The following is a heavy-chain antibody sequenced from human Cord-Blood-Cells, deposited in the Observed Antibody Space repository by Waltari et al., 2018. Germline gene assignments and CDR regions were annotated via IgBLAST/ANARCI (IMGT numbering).Heavy chain of an antibody. V-gene: IGHV1-3*01. CDR2: INAGNGNT. D-gene: IGHD3-10*01. CDR3: ARDQGLGYYGSGSYFPLDAFDI. J-gene: IGHJ3*02. Sequence: QVQLVQSGAEVKKPGASVKVSCKDSGYTFTSYAMHWVRQAPGQRLEWMGWINAGNGNTKYSQKFQGRVTITRDTSASTAYMELSSLRSEDTAVYYCARDQGLGYYGSGSYFPLDAFDIWGQGTMVTVSS. CDR1: GYTFTSYA.